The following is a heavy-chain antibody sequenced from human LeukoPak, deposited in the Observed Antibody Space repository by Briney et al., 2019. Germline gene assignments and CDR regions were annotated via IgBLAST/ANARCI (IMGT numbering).Heavy chain of an antibody. Sequence: GASVKVSCKASGYTFTGYYMHWVRQAPGQGLEWVGWINPSSGGTNYAQKFQGRVPMTRDTSISTAYMELSRLRSDDTAVYYCARVGVVVVPAATHFDYRGQGTLVTVSS. CDR1: GYTFTGYY. CDR2: INPSSGGT. V-gene: IGHV1-2*02. CDR3: ARVGVVVVPAATHFDY. D-gene: IGHD2-2*01. J-gene: IGHJ4*02.